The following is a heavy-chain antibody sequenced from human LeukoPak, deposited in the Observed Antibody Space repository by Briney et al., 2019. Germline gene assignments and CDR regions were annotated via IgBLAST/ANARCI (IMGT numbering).Heavy chain of an antibody. V-gene: IGHV4-38-2*02. CDR2: IYHSGST. CDR1: GYSISSGYY. D-gene: IGHD1-20*01. Sequence: PSETLSLTCAVPGYSISSGYYWGWIRQPPGKGLEWIGSIYHSGSTYYNPSLKSRVTISVDTSKNQFSLKLSSVTAADTAVYYCARDPNNWNPEYFQHWGQGTLVTVSS. J-gene: IGHJ1*01. CDR3: ARDPNNWNPEYFQH.